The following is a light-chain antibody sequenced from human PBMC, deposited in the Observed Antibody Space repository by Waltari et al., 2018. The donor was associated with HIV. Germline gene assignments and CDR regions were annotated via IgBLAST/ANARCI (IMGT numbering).Light chain of an antibody. Sequence: QSALTQPPSASGSPGQSVTISCTGTSSDVGGYNYVSWYQQHPGKAPKFIIYEVSKRPSAVTDRFSGANSAHTAPVTVPGVQAEHESDYCVRSYAASHWLSVAGANLPVL. CDR2: EVS. J-gene: IGLJ3*02. CDR1: SSDVGGYNY. CDR3: RSYAASHWL. V-gene: IGLV2-8*01.